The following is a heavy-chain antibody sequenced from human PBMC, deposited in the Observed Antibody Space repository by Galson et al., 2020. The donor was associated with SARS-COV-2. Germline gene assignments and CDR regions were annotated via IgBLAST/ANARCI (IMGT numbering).Heavy chain of an antibody. J-gene: IGHJ5*02. Sequence: ASVKVSCKVSGYTLTELSMHWVRQAPGKGLEWMGGFDPEDGETIYAQKFQGRVTMTEETSTDTAYMELSSLRSEDTAVYYCATSTPITGTTGNWLDPGGQGTLVTASS. V-gene: IGHV1-24*01. D-gene: IGHD1-7*01. CDR2: FDPEDGET. CDR3: ATSTPITGTTGNWLDP. CDR1: GYTLTELS.